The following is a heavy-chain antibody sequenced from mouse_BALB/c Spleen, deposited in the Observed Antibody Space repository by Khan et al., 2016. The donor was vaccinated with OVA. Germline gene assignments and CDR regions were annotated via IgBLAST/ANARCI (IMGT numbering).Heavy chain of an antibody. J-gene: IGHJ2*01. Sequence: EVKLVESGGGLVQPGGSRKLSCAASGFTFSSFGMHWVRQAPEKGLEWVAYISSDSSTIYYADTVKGRFTISRDNPKNTLFLQMTRLRSDDTAMYYCTRSFYYGYYFDYWGQGTTLTVSS. V-gene: IGHV5-17*02. CDR2: ISSDSSTI. CDR1: GFTFSSFG. D-gene: IGHD1-1*01. CDR3: TRSFYYGYYFDY.